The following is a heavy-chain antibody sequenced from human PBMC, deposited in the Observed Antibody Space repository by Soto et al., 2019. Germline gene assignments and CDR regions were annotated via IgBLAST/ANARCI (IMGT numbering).Heavy chain of an antibody. CDR1: GFTFSSYG. CDR3: AKDREAGWSIAAAGTNGDYYYGMDV. J-gene: IGHJ6*02. Sequence: QVQLVESGGGVVQPGRSLRLSCAASGFTFSSYGMHWVRQAPGKGLEWVAVISYDGSNKYYADSVKGRFTISRDNSKNTLYLQMNSLRAEDTAVYYCAKDREAGWSIAAAGTNGDYYYGMDVWGQGTTVTVSS. V-gene: IGHV3-30*18. CDR2: ISYDGSNK. D-gene: IGHD6-13*01.